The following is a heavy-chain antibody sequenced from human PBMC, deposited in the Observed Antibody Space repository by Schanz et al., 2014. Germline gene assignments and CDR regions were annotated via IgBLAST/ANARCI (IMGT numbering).Heavy chain of an antibody. CDR1: GGSFSGYW. J-gene: IGHJ4*02. V-gene: IGHV4-34*01. CDR2: VNHGGYT. D-gene: IGHD1-7*01. Sequence: QVQLQQWGAGLLKPSETLSLTCAFSGGSFSGYWWTWVRQSPGKGLEWIGEVNHGGYTNYNPSLKSRVTVPGEMSKKQFSLRLSSVTAADTAAYYCATWSGTRLFHNWGQGTLVTVSS. CDR3: ATWSGTRLFHN.